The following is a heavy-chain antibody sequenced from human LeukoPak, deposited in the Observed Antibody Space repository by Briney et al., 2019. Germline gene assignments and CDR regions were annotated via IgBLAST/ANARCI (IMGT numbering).Heavy chain of an antibody. V-gene: IGHV4-61*02. CDR1: GGSISSGSYY. Sequence: PSETLSLTRTVSGGSISSGSYYWSWIRQPAGKGLEWIGRIYTSGSTNYNPSLKSRVTISVDTSKNQFSLKLSSVTAADTAVYYCARTAKAALYYGSWGQGTLVTVSS. CDR3: ARTAKAALYYGS. J-gene: IGHJ4*02. D-gene: IGHD3-10*01. CDR2: IYTSGST.